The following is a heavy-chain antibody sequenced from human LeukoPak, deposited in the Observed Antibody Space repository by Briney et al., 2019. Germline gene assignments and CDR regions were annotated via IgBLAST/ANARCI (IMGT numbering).Heavy chain of an antibody. CDR3: ARVTLYGESALDY. Sequence: GGSLRLSCAASGFTFSDHYMSWIRQAPGKGLEWVSYISGSSHYTNTADSVKGRFTISRDNAKNSLYLQMNCLRTEDTAVYYCARVTLYGESALDYWGQGTLVTVSS. D-gene: IGHD4-17*01. CDR1: GFTFSDHY. J-gene: IGHJ4*02. CDR2: ISGSSHYT. V-gene: IGHV3-11*06.